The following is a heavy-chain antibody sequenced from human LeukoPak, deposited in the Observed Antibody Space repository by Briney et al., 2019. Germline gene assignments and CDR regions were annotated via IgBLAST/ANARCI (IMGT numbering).Heavy chain of an antibody. CDR1: GFTFSSSA. CDR2: ITDSGDGT. CDR3: AKDSPVATR. V-gene: IGHV3-23*01. Sequence: GGSLRLSCAASGFTFSSSAMSWVRQAPGQGLEWVSSITDSGDGTYYADSVKGRFTISRDDSKNTLYLQMNSLRVEDTAVYYCAKDSPVATRWGQGTLVTVSS. J-gene: IGHJ4*02. D-gene: IGHD1-26*01.